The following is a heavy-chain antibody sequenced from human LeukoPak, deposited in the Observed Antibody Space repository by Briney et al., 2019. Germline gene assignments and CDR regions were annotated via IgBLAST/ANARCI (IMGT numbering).Heavy chain of an antibody. J-gene: IGHJ4*02. CDR2: ISSSSSYI. Sequence: GGSLRLSCAASGITFGNNWMHWVRQGPGKGLEWVSSISSSSSYIYYADSVKGRFTISRDNAKNSLYLQMNSLRAEDTAVYYCASPSDYFDYWGQGTLVTVSS. CDR1: GITFGNNW. V-gene: IGHV3-21*01. D-gene: IGHD2-2*01. CDR3: ASPSDYFDY.